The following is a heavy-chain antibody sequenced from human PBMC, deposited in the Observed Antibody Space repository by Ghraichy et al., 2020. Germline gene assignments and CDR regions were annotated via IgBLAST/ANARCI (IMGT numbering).Heavy chain of an antibody. V-gene: IGHV1-69*04. CDR1: GGTFSSYA. Sequence: SVKVSCKASGGTFSSYAISWVRQAPGQGLEWMGRIIPILGIANYAQKFQGRVTITADKSTSTAYMELSSLRSEDTAVYYCARDPSSSSHGSYWGQGTLVTVSS. D-gene: IGHD6-13*01. J-gene: IGHJ4*02. CDR3: ARDPSSSSHGSY. CDR2: IIPILGIA.